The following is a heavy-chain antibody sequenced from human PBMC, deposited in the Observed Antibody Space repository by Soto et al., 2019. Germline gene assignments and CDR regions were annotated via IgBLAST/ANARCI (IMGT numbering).Heavy chain of an antibody. V-gene: IGHV5-51*01. CDR1: GYSFTSYW. CDR2: IYPGDSDT. CDR3: ARHAYYYGSGSQENYYYGMDV. D-gene: IGHD3-10*01. J-gene: IGHJ6*02. Sequence: GESLKISCKGSGYSFTSYWIGWVRQMPGKGLEWMGIIYPGDSDTRYSPSFQGQVTISADKSSSTAYLQWSSLKASDTAMYYCARHAYYYGSGSQENYYYGMDVWGQGTTVTVS.